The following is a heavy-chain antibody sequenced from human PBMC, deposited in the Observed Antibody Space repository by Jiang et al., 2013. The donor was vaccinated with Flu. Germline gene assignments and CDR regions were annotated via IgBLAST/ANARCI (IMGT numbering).Heavy chain of an antibody. J-gene: IGHJ4*02. D-gene: IGHD1-1*01. V-gene: IGHV3-7*03. CDR2: IKQDGSDK. Sequence: VQLVESGGGLVQPGGSLRLSCAASGFTFSSYWMSWVRLAPGKGLEWVANIKQDGSDKNHVDSVKGRFTISRDSAKSSLYLQMNSLRADDTAVYYCARDDTWKLDYWGQGILVTVSS. CDR1: GFTFSSYW. CDR3: ARDDTWKLDY.